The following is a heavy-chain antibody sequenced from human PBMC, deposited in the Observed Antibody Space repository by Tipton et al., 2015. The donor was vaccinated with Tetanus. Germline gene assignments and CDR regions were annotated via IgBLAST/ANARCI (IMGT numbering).Heavy chain of an antibody. D-gene: IGHD5-12*01. V-gene: IGHV4-30-2*01. CDR1: GGSITSGAYL. J-gene: IGHJ4*02. CDR2: IYQTDST. Sequence: TLSLTCAVSGGSITSGAYLWGWIRQPPGKGLEWIGYIYQTDSTYYNPSVRSRLTLSLQRSKNQVSLKLISVTAADTAVYFCVRGRGLGAYSFGFEHWGQGVLVTVSS. CDR3: VRGRGLGAYSFGFEH.